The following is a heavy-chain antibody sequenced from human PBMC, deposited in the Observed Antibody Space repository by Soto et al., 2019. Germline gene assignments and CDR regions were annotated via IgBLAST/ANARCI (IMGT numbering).Heavy chain of an antibody. D-gene: IGHD4-4*01. Sequence: GGSLRLSCAASGFTFSSYAMSWVRQAPGKGLEWVSAISGSGGSTYYADSWKGRFTISRDNSKNTLYLQMNSLRAEDTAVYYCAKVNYESFFNYYYYMDVWGKGTTVTVSS. J-gene: IGHJ6*03. V-gene: IGHV3-23*01. CDR1: GFTFSSYA. CDR3: AKVNYESFFNYYYYMDV. CDR2: ISGSGGST.